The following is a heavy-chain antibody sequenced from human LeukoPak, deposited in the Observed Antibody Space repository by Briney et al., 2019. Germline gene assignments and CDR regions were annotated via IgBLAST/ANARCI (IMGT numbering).Heavy chain of an antibody. J-gene: IGHJ2*01. CDR3: ARVHTAMVTGWYFDL. D-gene: IGHD5-18*01. V-gene: IGHV4-39*07. CDR2: LYQSQTN. Sequence: SETLSLTCTVSGGSISSSSYYWGWIRQPPGKGLEWIGLLYQSQTNYNNPSLKSRVTISEDTSKNQFSLRLSSVIAADTAVYYCARVHTAMVTGWYFDLWGRGTLVTVSS. CDR1: GGSISSSSYY.